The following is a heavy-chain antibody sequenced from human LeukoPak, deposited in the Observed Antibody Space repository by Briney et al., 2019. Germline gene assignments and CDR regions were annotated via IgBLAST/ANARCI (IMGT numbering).Heavy chain of an antibody. CDR2: ISGSGGST. Sequence: QPGGSLRLSCAASGFTFSSYAMSWVRQAPGKGLEWVSAISGSGGSTYYADSVKGRFTISRDNSKNTLYLQMNSLRAEDTAVYYCARIGFGELFSNPPYWGQGTLVTVSS. J-gene: IGHJ4*02. CDR3: ARIGFGELFSNPPY. CDR1: GFTFSSYA. V-gene: IGHV3-23*01. D-gene: IGHD3-10*01.